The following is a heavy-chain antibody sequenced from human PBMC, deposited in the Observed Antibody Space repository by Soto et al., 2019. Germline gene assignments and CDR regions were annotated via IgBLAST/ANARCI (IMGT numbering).Heavy chain of an antibody. J-gene: IGHJ4*02. D-gene: IGHD5-12*01. CDR2: IHYNGNT. CDR1: GGSISSYY. Sequence: SETLSLTCTVSGGSISSYYWSWVRQPPGKGLEWIGNIHYNGNTKYNPSLKSRVTMSLDTSKNQFSLRLISVTAADTAKYFCAREGNLGRWLQPLDFWGQGTLVTVPQ. V-gene: IGHV4-59*01. CDR3: AREGNLGRWLQPLDF.